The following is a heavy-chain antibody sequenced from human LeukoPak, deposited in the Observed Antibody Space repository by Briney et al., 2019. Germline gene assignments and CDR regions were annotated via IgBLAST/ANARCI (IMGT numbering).Heavy chain of an antibody. Sequence: SETLSLTCTVSGGSISSSSYYWGWIRQPPGKGLEWIGNIYYSGSTYYNPSLKSRVTIFVDTSKNQFSLKLSSVTAADTAVYYCARDPPGGGHASDYWGQGTLVTVSS. CDR3: ARDPPGGGHASDY. J-gene: IGHJ4*02. D-gene: IGHD3-10*01. CDR1: GGSISSSSYY. CDR2: IYYSGST. V-gene: IGHV4-39*02.